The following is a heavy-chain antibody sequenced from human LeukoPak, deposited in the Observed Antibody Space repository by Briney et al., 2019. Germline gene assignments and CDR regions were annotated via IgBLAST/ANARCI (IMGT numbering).Heavy chain of an antibody. CDR1: GGSISSYY. J-gene: IGHJ5*02. D-gene: IGHD3-10*01. CDR2: IYTSGST. V-gene: IGHV4-4*07. CDR3: ARYYYGSGSYHWFDP. Sequence: SETLSLTCTVSGGSISSYYWSRIRQPAGKGLEWIGRIYTSGSTNYNPSLKSRVTMSVDTSKNQFSLKLSSVTAADTAVYYCARYYYGSGSYHWFDPWGQGTLVTVSS.